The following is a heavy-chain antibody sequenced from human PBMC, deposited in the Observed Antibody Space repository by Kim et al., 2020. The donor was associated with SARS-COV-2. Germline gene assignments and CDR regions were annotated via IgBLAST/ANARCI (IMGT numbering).Heavy chain of an antibody. Sequence: GGSLRLSCAASGFTFSSYSMNWVRQAPGKGLEWVSSISSSSSYIYYADSVKGRFTISRDNAKNSLYLQMNSLRAEDTAVYYCAREGRDTAIDLWGQGTLVTVSS. J-gene: IGHJ5*02. CDR3: AREGRDTAIDL. D-gene: IGHD5-18*01. CDR2: ISSSSSYI. V-gene: IGHV3-21*01. CDR1: GFTFSSYS.